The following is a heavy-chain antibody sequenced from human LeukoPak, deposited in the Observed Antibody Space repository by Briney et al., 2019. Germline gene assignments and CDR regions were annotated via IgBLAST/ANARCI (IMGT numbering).Heavy chain of an antibody. V-gene: IGHV1-18*01. CDR1: GYTFTSCG. Sequence: ASVKVSCKASGYTFTSCGISWVRQAPGQGLEWMGWISAYNGNTNYAQKLQGRVTMTTDTSTSTAYMELRSLRSDDTAVYYCARVYRDYYDSSGYYRPDYWGQGTLVTVSS. D-gene: IGHD3-22*01. CDR2: ISAYNGNT. CDR3: ARVYRDYYDSSGYYRPDY. J-gene: IGHJ4*02.